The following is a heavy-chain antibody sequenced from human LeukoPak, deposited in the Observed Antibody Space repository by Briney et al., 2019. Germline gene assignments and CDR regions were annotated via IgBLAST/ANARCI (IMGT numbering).Heavy chain of an antibody. CDR1: GYSFSDFN. J-gene: IGHJ4*01. D-gene: IGHD1-26*01. CDR2: VDPEDGKT. Sequence: ASVKVSCKASGYSFSDFNINWVRQAPGKGLEWLGRVDPEDGKTVYVERLQDRLTIIVDTSTDTSYMDLSSLTFEDSAFYYCATSIGVGAFDYWGTEPWSPSP. V-gene: IGHV1-69-2*01. CDR3: ATSIGVGAFDY.